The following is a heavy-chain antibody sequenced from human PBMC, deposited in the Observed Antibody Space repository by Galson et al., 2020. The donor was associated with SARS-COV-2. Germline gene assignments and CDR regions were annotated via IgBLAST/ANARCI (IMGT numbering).Heavy chain of an antibody. V-gene: IGHV3-33*06. CDR2: IWYDGSNK. Sequence: GGSLRLSCAASGFTFSSYGMHWVRQAPGKGLEWVAVIWYDGSNKYYADSVKGRFTISRDNSKNTLYLQMNSLRAEDTAVYYCAKDGGYSYGSDYYYDSMDVWGQGTTVTVSS. D-gene: IGHD5-18*01. J-gene: IGHJ6*02. CDR3: AKDGGYSYGSDYYYDSMDV. CDR1: GFTFSSYG.